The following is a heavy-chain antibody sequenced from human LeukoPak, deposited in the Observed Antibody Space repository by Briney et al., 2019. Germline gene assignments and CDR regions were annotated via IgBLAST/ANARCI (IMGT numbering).Heavy chain of an antibody. CDR2: INSDGRST. Sequence: GGSLRLSCAASGFTFGSYWMHWVRHAPGKGLVRVSRINSDGRSTSYADSVKGRFTISRDNAKNTLYLQMNSLRAEDTALYYCAKLRGTSGYSIDYWGQGTLVTVSS. D-gene: IGHD3-22*01. CDR1: GFTFGSYW. J-gene: IGHJ4*02. V-gene: IGHV3-74*01. CDR3: AKLRGTSGYSIDY.